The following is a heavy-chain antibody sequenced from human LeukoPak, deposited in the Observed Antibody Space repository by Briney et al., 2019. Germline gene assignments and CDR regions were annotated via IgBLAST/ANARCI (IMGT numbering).Heavy chain of an antibody. CDR1: GITFSTAW. Sequence: GGSLRLSCVVSGITFSTAWMNWVRQAPGKGLEWVGRIKSKIDGGTTDYVAGGKGRFSSSRDDSKHTVYLQMNSLKTEDTAVYYCATEGYCSGGSCYSFDYWGQGTLVTVSS. V-gene: IGHV3-15*01. J-gene: IGHJ4*02. CDR3: ATEGYCSGGSCYSFDY. D-gene: IGHD2-15*01. CDR2: IKSKIDGGTT.